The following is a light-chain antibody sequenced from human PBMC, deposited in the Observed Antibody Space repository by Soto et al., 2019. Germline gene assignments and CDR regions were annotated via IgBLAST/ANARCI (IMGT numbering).Light chain of an antibody. CDR2: GAS. Sequence: DIQLTQSPSSLSASVGDRVTISCRASQSISTSLNWYQQKAGTAPRLLIYGASSVKSGVPPRFSGSGSGRDFTLTISSLRPEDSATYFCQETYSSPPWTFGQGTKVDIK. V-gene: IGKV1-39*01. J-gene: IGKJ1*01. CDR3: QETYSSPPWT. CDR1: QSISTS.